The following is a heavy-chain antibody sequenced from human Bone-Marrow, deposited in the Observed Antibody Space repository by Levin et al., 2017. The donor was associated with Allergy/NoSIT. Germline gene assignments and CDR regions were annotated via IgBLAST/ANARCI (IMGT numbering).Heavy chain of an antibody. CDR1: GFTFSSYA. CDR2: ISYDGSNK. CDR3: ARGKVDTAMVPRYYYYYGMDV. D-gene: IGHD5-18*01. J-gene: IGHJ6*02. V-gene: IGHV3-30-3*01. Sequence: GGSLRLSCAASGFTFSSYAMHWVRQAPGKGLEWVAVISYDGSNKYYADSVKGRFTISRDNSKNTLYLQMNSLRAEDTAVYYCARGKVDTAMVPRYYYYYGMDVWGQGTTVTVSS.